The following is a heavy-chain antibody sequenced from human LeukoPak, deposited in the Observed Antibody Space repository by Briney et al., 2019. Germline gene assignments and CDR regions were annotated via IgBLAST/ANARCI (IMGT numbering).Heavy chain of an antibody. V-gene: IGHV3-21*01. J-gene: IGHJ5*02. D-gene: IGHD3-22*01. CDR1: GLTLSNVW. Sequence: GGSLRLSCAASGLTLSNVWMNWVRQAPGRGLEWVSSISSSSSYIYYADSVKGRFTISRDNAKNSLYLQMNSLRAEDTAVYYCARDDYYDSSGSPPPWGQGTLVTVSS. CDR3: ARDDYYDSSGSPPP. CDR2: ISSSSSYI.